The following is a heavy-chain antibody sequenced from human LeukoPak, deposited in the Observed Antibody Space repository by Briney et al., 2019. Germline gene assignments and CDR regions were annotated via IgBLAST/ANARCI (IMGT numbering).Heavy chain of an antibody. Sequence: SETLSLTCAVSGYSISSGYYWGWIRQPPGKGLEWIGSIYHSGSTYYNPSLKSRVTISVDTSKNQFSLKLSSVTAADTAVYHCARHTPRGSSLVYFDYWGQGTLVTVSS. CDR3: ARHTPRGSSLVYFDY. J-gene: IGHJ4*02. CDR1: GYSISSGYY. D-gene: IGHD6-13*01. CDR2: IYHSGST. V-gene: IGHV4-38-2*01.